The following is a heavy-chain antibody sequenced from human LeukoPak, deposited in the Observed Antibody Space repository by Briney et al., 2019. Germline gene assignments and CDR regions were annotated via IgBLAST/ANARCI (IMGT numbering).Heavy chain of an antibody. Sequence: QTLSLTCAISGDSVSSNTAAWNWVRQSPSRGLEWLGRTYYRSNWSRDYAISVKSRIIINPDTSKNQFSLQLSSMTPEDTAVFYCARTEADGRYLDFWGQGALVTVSS. V-gene: IGHV6-1*01. CDR3: ARTEADGRYLDF. CDR1: GDSVSSNTAA. CDR2: TYYRSNWSR. J-gene: IGHJ4*02. D-gene: IGHD6-13*01.